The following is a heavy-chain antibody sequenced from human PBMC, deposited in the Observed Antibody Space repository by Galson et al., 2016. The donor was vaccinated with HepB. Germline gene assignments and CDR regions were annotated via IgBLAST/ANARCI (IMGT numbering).Heavy chain of an antibody. D-gene: IGHD3-10*01. CDR2: ISGSGDET. CDR1: GFTFSRYW. Sequence: LRLSCAASGFTFSRYWMSWVRQAPGKGLDWVSTISGSGDETNYADSVKGRFTFSRDNSKNTLYLQMTSLRAEDTAVYYCASGIAVTTSNSFWYFDLWGRGTLVTVSS. V-gene: IGHV3-23*01. CDR3: ASGIAVTTSNSFWYFDL. J-gene: IGHJ2*01.